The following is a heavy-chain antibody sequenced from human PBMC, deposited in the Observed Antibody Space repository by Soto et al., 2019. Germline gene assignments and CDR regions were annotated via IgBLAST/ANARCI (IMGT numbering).Heavy chain of an antibody. V-gene: IGHV3-53*02. Sequence: EVQLVETGGGLIQPGGSLRLSCVASGLTVNRNYMSWVRQAPGKGLEWVSYIYSGGSTVYADSVKGRFTISRDKPSNTLYLQMNTLGVEDSAVYFGAIGGDSGWTPMKHWGQGTLVIVSS. CDR2: IYSGGST. D-gene: IGHD6-19*01. CDR3: AIGGDSGWTPMKH. CDR1: GLTVNRNY. J-gene: IGHJ1*01.